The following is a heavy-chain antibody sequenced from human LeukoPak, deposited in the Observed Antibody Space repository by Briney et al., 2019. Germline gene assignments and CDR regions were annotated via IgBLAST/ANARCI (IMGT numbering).Heavy chain of an antibody. CDR2: IIPIFGTA. CDR1: GGTFSSYA. V-gene: IGHV1-69*05. J-gene: IGHJ5*02. D-gene: IGHD6-19*01. Sequence: RASVKVSCKASGGTFSSYAISWVRQAPGQGLEWMGGIIPIFGTANYAQKFQGRVTITTDESTSTAYMELSSLRSEDTAVYYCARGGPYSSGWYNWFDPWGQGTLVTVSS. CDR3: ARGGPYSSGWYNWFDP.